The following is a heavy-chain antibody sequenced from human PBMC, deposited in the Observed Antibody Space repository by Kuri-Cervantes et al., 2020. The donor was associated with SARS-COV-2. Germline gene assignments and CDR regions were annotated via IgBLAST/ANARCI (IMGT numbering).Heavy chain of an antibody. CDR1: GFTFSTYS. CDR3: ARDIVPVGATYDAFDI. V-gene: IGHV3-21*01. Sequence: GESLKISCAASGFTFSTYSMTWVRQAPGKGLEWVSSISSSSSQRYYVDSVKGRFTISRDNSKNTLYLQMNSLRAEDTAVYYCARDIVPVGATYDAFDIWGQGTMVTVSS. J-gene: IGHJ3*02. CDR2: ISSSSSQR. D-gene: IGHD1-26*01.